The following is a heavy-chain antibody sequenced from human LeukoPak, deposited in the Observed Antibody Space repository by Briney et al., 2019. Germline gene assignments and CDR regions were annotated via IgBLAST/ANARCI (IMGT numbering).Heavy chain of an antibody. CDR2: IKEDGSDT. CDR1: GFTFSTYW. CDR3: ASDRAYSQFDY. J-gene: IGHJ4*02. D-gene: IGHD2-15*01. V-gene: IGHV3-7*01. Sequence: PGGPLRLSCAASGFTFSTYWMDWVRQAPGKGLEWVASIKEDGSDTNYVGSVRGRFTVSRDNTKNSLYLQMNSLRADDTAVYYCASDRAYSQFDYWGQGTLVTVSS.